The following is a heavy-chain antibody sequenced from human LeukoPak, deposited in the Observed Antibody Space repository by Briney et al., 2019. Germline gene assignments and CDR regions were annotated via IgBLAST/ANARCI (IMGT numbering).Heavy chain of an antibody. CDR2: ISGSGVST. V-gene: IGHV3-23*01. CDR1: GFSFSTYA. Sequence: GGSLRLSCAASGFSFSTYAMSWVRQAPGKGLEWVSSISGSGVSTWYAESVKGRFTISRDNSKSTLLLQLNSLRAEDTAVYYCAKDHRFCIVASCWLHQAGGKETLFPVS. J-gene: IGHJ4*02. CDR3: AKDHRFCIVASCWLHQA. D-gene: IGHD2-15*01.